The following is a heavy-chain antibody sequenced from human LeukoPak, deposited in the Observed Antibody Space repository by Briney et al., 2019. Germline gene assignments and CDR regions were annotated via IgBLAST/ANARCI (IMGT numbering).Heavy chain of an antibody. V-gene: IGHV1-2*02. Sequence: GASVKVSCKASGYTFTGYYMHWVRQAPGQGLEWMGWINPNSGGTNYAQKFQGRVTMTRNTSISTAYMELSSLRSEDTAVYYCARYYCSSTSCYVLGRRWFDPWGQGTLVTVSS. CDR2: INPNSGGT. CDR3: ARYYCSSTSCYVLGRRWFDP. J-gene: IGHJ5*02. D-gene: IGHD2-2*01. CDR1: GYTFTGYY.